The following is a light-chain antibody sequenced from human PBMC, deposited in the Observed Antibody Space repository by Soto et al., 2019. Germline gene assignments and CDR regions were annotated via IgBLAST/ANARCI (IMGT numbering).Light chain of an antibody. CDR3: SSSAGSKNSV. CDR2: EVS. V-gene: IGLV2-8*01. J-gene: IGLJ3*02. Sequence: QSVLTQPPSASGSPGQSFTISCTGTSSDVGGYNYVSWYQQHPDKAPKLMIYEVSKRPSGVPDRFSGSKSVNTASLTVSGLQAEDEADYYCSSSAGSKNSVFVGGPKLTVL. CDR1: SSDVGGYNY.